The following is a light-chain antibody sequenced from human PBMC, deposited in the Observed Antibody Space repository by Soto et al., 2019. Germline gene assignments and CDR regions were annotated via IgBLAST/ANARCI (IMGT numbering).Light chain of an antibody. CDR2: VNN. Sequence: QSVLTQPPSVSGAPGQRVTISCTGGSSNIGAGYDVHWYQQLPGTAPKLLIYVNNNRPSGVPDRFSASKSGTSASLVITGLQAEDEADYYCQSYDSSLSTSGVFGGGTKLTVL. V-gene: IGLV1-40*01. CDR1: SSNIGAGYD. CDR3: QSYDSSLSTSGV. J-gene: IGLJ3*02.